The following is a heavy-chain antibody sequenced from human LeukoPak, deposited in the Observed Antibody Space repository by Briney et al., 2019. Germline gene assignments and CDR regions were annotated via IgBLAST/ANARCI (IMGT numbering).Heavy chain of an antibody. Sequence: PSETLSLTCSVSGDSMDSHYWSWIRQPAAKPMEWIGRVRSSGNSNYNPSLKSRVSMSIDTSKNQFSLQLRSVTAADTAVYYCARDRRHQLRFYYNMDVWGKGTTVTVSS. D-gene: IGHD1-1*01. V-gene: IGHV4-4*07. J-gene: IGHJ6*03. CDR2: VRSSGNS. CDR1: GDSMDSHY. CDR3: ARDRRHQLRFYYNMDV.